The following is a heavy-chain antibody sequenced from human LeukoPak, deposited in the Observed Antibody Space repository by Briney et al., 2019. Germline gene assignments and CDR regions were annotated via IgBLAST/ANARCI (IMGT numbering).Heavy chain of an antibody. D-gene: IGHD6-6*01. J-gene: IGHJ4*02. V-gene: IGHV1-18*01. CDR3: ATTPYSSSRDY. CDR1: GYTFTSYG. CDR2: ISAYNGNT. Sequence: ASVKVSCKASGYTFTSYGISWVRQAPGQGLEWMGWISAYNGNTNYAQKLQGRVTMTRDTSISTAYMELSRLRSDDTAVYYCATTPYSSSRDYWGQGTLVTVSS.